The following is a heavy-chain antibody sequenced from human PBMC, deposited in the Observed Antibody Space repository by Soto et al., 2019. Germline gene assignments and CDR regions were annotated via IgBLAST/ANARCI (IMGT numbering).Heavy chain of an antibody. CDR3: AKDATAVNGVWDPFDM. Sequence: ELQLLESGGGVVQPGGSLRLSCAASGFTFSAYAMIWVRQAPGKGLQWVSGVGGSDTDKHYADSVRGQFTVSRDNSKNTLYLQMNSLRADDTAVYYCAKDATAVNGVWDPFDMWGQGTEVTVSS. V-gene: IGHV3-23*01. J-gene: IGHJ3*02. CDR1: GFTFSAYA. D-gene: IGHD2-8*01. CDR2: VGGSDTDK.